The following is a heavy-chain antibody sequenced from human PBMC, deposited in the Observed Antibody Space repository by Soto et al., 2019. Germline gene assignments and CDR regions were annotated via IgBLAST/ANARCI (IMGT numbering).Heavy chain of an antibody. CDR1: GFTFSSYW. CDR3: ARDYCSSTSCYTGGGDFQH. CDR2: IKQDGSEK. J-gene: IGHJ1*01. D-gene: IGHD2-2*02. Sequence: PGGSLRLSCAASGFTFSSYWMSWVRQAPGKGLERVANIKQDGSEKYYVDSVKGRFTISRDNAKNSLYLQMNSLRAEDTAVYYCARDYCSSTSCYTGGGDFQHWGQGTLVTVSS. V-gene: IGHV3-7*03.